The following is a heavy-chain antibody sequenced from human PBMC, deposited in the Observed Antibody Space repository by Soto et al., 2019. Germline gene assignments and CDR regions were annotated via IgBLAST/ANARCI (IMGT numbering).Heavy chain of an antibody. V-gene: IGHV4-61*01. CDR1: GCSVSSGSYY. D-gene: IGHD3-22*01. Sequence: SETLSLTCTVSGCSVSSGSYYWSWIRQPPGKGLEWIGYIYDSVSTRYNPPLKSRVTISVDASKNRFSLELSSVTAADTAVYYCARTSYDSSGTAADPWGQGTLVTVSS. CDR2: IYDSVST. J-gene: IGHJ5*02. CDR3: ARTSYDSSGTAADP.